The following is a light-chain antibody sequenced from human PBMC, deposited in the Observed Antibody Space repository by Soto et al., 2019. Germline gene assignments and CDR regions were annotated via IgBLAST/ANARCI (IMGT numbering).Light chain of an antibody. CDR3: QQGYSRPRC. V-gene: IGKV1-39*01. CDR2: DAS. CDR1: QDINIY. Sequence: DIQMTQSPSSLFASVGDRVTITCQATQDINIYLNWYQQKPGKAPNLLIYDASNLEIGVPSRFNGSGSGTDFTLTITSLQPEDFATYFCQQGYSRPRCFGQGTKVDIK. J-gene: IGKJ1*01.